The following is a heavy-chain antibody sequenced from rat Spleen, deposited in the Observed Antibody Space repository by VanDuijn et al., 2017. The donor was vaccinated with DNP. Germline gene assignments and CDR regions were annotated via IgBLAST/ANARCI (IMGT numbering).Heavy chain of an antibody. CDR2: ISSGGGNT. J-gene: IGHJ1*01. CDR1: GFSFSDYD. Sequence: EVQLVESGGGLVQPGRSLKLSCVASGFSFSDYDMAWVRQAPTRGLEWVSSISSGGGNTFYRDSVKGRFTISRDNAKTTLYLQMNSLRSEATATYYCARGVYYYSATYWYFDFWGPGTMVTVSS. D-gene: IGHD1-1*01. CDR3: ARGVYYYSATYWYFDF. V-gene: IGHV5-25*01.